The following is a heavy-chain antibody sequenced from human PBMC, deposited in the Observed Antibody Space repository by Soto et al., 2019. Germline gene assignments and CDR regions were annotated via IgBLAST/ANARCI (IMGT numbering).Heavy chain of an antibody. J-gene: IGHJ4*02. CDR3: ARDHCSSTSCYAIAFNY. CDR1: GYTFTSYD. V-gene: IGHV1-8*01. CDR2: MNPNSGNT. Sequence: ASVKVSCKASGYTFTSYDINWVRQATGQGLEWMGWMNPNSGNTDYAQKFQGRVTMTRNTSTSTAYTELRSLRSDDTAVYYCARDHCSSTSCYAIAFNYWGQGTLVTVSS. D-gene: IGHD2-2*01.